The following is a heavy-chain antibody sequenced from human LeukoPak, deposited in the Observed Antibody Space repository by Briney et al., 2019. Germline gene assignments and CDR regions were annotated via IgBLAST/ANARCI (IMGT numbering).Heavy chain of an antibody. CDR2: ISYDGSNK. J-gene: IGHJ4*02. Sequence: GGSLRLSCAASGFTFSSHGMHWVRQAPGKGLEWVAVISYDGSNKYYADSVKGRFTISRDNSKNTLYLQMNSLRAEDTAVYYCARDRGDYGGNSDYWGQGTLVTVSS. D-gene: IGHD4-23*01. CDR1: GFTFSSHG. V-gene: IGHV3-30*03. CDR3: ARDRGDYGGNSDY.